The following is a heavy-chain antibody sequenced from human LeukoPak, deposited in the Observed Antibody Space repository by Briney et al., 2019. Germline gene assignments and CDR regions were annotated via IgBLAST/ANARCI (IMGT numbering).Heavy chain of an antibody. D-gene: IGHD2-15*01. V-gene: IGHV3-33*01. CDR1: GFTFSSYG. CDR2: IWYDGSNK. CDR3: ATLDIVVVVAAPGMDV. Sequence: GSLRLSCAASGFTFSSYGMHWVRQAPGKGLEWVAVIWYDGSNKYYADSVKGRFTISRDNSKNTLYLQINSLRAEDTAVYYGATLDIVVVVAAPGMDVWGQGTTVTVSS. J-gene: IGHJ6*02.